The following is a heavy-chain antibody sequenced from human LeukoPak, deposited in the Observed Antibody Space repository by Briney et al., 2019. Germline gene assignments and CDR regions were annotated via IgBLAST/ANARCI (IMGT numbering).Heavy chain of an antibody. J-gene: IGHJ4*02. D-gene: IGHD4-17*01. CDR2: ISASGGST. V-gene: IGHV3-23*01. Sequence: PGGFLRLSCAASGFTFSSYAMSWVRQAPGKGLEWVSSISASGGSTYYAASVRGRFTISRDNSKNTLSLLMNSLRAEDAAIYFCAKAVIYGAQFDWGQGALVTVSS. CDR1: GFTFSSYA. CDR3: AKAVIYGAQFD.